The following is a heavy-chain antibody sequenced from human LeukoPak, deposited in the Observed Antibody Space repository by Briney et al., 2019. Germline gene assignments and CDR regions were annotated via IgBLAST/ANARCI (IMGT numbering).Heavy chain of an antibody. CDR1: GDSVSRSDSY. V-gene: IGHV4-39*01. D-gene: IGHD3-22*01. Sequence: SETLSLTCTIFGDSVSRSDSYWDWIRQPPGKGLEWIGTIYYSGRTYYSPSLKSRVALSVDMSNNQFSLTLSSVTAADTALYFCARRRYYDSSGYLEWGQGTLVTVSS. CDR2: IYYSGRT. CDR3: ARRRYYDSSGYLE. J-gene: IGHJ1*01.